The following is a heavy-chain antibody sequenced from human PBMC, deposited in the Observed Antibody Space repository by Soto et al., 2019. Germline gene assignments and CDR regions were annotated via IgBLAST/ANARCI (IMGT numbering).Heavy chain of an antibody. CDR3: AKGLLNGRWYAAD. CDR2: ITDSGSGT. D-gene: IGHD6-13*01. V-gene: IGHV3-23*01. J-gene: IGHJ4*02. CDR1: GFTFSSCV. Sequence: PGGSLRLSCGASGFTFSSCVMSWVRQAPGKGLEWVSCITDSGSGTYYADSVKGRFTISRDNSKNTMYLQMNNLRAEDTGVYYCAKGLLNGRWYAADWGQGTLVTVSS.